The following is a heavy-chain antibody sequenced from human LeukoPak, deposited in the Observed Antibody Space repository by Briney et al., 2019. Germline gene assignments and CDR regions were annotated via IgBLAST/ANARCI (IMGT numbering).Heavy chain of an antibody. CDR3: ARHLGSAASRDY. CDR1: GGSISSSPYH. Sequence: PSETLSLTCTVSGGSISSSPYHWGWIRQPPGKGLEWIGSFYYSGSTYSNPSLKSRVTISVDTSKNQFSLRLSSVTAADTAVYYCARHLGSAASRDYWGQGSLVTVSS. D-gene: IGHD6-25*01. V-gene: IGHV4-39*01. J-gene: IGHJ4*02. CDR2: FYYSGST.